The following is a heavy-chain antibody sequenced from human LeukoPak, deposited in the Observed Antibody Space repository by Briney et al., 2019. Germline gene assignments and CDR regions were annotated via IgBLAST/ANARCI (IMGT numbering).Heavy chain of an antibody. CDR2: MSSSDDGR. Sequence: QTGGSLRLSCATSGFSFSSYAMSWVRQAPGKGLEWVSAMSSSDDGRYYAAPVRGRFTISRDTSRSTLYLQMNSLRAEDAAVYYCAKAPVTSCRGAYCYPFDSWGQGTLVTVSS. V-gene: IGHV3-23*01. CDR3: AKAPVTSCRGAYCYPFDS. CDR1: GFSFSSYA. D-gene: IGHD2-21*01. J-gene: IGHJ4*02.